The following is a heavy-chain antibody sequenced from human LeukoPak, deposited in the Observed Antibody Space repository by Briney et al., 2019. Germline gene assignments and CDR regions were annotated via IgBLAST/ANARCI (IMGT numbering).Heavy chain of an antibody. V-gene: IGHV4-39*01. CDR3: ARRELWPDAFDI. D-gene: IGHD1-26*01. CDR1: GFTFSSYS. CDR2: IYYSGST. Sequence: GSLRLSCAASGFTFSSYSMNWIRQPPGKGLEWIGSIYYSGSTYYNPSLKSRVTISVDTSKNQFSLKLNSVTAADTAVYYCARRELWPDAFDIWGQGTMVTVSS. J-gene: IGHJ3*02.